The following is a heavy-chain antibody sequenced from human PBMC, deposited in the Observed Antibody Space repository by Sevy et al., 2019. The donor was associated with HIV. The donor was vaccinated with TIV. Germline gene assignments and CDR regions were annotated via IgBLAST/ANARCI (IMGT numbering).Heavy chain of an antibody. V-gene: IGHV3-23*01. CDR3: AKDAGMAPVGGEGAFDI. CDR1: GFTFSSYA. J-gene: IGHJ3*02. Sequence: GGSLRLSCAASGFTFSSYAMSWVRQAPGKGLEWVSAISGSGGSTYYADSVKGRFTISRDNSKNTLYLQMNSLRAEDTAVYYCAKDAGMAPVGGEGAFDIWGQGTMVTGSS. D-gene: IGHD3-10*01. CDR2: ISGSGGST.